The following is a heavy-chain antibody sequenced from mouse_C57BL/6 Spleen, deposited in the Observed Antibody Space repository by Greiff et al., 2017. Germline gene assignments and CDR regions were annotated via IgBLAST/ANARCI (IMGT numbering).Heavy chain of an antibody. V-gene: IGHV1-64*01. CDR2: IHPNSGST. CDR3: ARRYDGYPFDY. J-gene: IGHJ2*01. CDR1: GYTFTSYW. Sequence: QVQLQQSGAELVKPGASVKLSCKASGYTFTSYWMHWVKQRPGQGLEWIGMIHPNSGSTNYNEKFKSKATLTVDKSSSTAYMQLSSLTSEDSAVYYCARRYDGYPFDYWGQGTTLTVSS. D-gene: IGHD2-3*01.